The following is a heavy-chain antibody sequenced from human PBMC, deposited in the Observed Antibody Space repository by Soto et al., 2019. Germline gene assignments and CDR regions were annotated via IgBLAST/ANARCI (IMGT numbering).Heavy chain of an antibody. Sequence: ASVKVSCKASGSTFNRYYLHWVRQAPGLGLQWLGWINPQTGSTRYAQKFQGRVTMTRDTSVNTVYMELTSLRSDDAAVYFCARASQMVINPSYYAMDVWGQGTTVTVSS. CDR2: INPQTGST. D-gene: IGHD3-22*01. J-gene: IGHJ6*02. V-gene: IGHV1-2*02. CDR3: ARASQMVINPSYYAMDV. CDR1: GSTFNRYY.